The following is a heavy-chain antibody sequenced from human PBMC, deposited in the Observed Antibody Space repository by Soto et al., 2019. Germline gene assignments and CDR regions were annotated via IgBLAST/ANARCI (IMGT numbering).Heavy chain of an antibody. J-gene: IGHJ6*03. CDR1: GASISSHY. CDR2: IYYSGST. D-gene: IGHD3-3*01. Sequence: SETLSLTCTVSGASISSHYWSWIRQPPGEGLEWIGYIYYSGSTSYNPSLKSRVTISLDTSKNQFSLKLTSVTAADTAVYYCARSYYDFWSGLYYYYMDVWGKGTTVTV. V-gene: IGHV4-59*11. CDR3: ARSYYDFWSGLYYYYMDV.